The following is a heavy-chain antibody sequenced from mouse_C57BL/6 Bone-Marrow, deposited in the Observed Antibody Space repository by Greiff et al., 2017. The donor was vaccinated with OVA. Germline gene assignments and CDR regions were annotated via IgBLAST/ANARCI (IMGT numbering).Heavy chain of an antibody. D-gene: IGHD2-13*01. J-gene: IGHJ2*01. CDR1: GFSLTSYG. V-gene: IGHV2-3*01. CDR2: IWGDGST. CDR3: ALHRLLLDY. Sequence: VQGVESGPGLVAPSQSLSITCTVSGFSLTSYGVSWVRQPPGKGLEWLGVIWGDGSTNYHSALISSLRIIKDNSKSHVFLKLHSLHTDDTATYYCALHRLLLDYWGQGTTLTVSS.